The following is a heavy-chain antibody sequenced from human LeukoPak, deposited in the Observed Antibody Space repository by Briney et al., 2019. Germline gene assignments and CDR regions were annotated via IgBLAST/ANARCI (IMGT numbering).Heavy chain of an antibody. J-gene: IGHJ4*02. CDR2: IYHSGST. D-gene: IGHD3-9*01. Sequence: SETLSLTCALAGYSISSGYYWGWIRQPPGKGLEWIGRIYHSGSTYCNPSLKSRATTSVDTSKNQFSPKLSSVTAADTAVYYCARHVLITGPHLDYWGQGTLVTVSS. CDR3: ARHVLITGPHLDY. V-gene: IGHV4-38-2*01. CDR1: GYSISSGYY.